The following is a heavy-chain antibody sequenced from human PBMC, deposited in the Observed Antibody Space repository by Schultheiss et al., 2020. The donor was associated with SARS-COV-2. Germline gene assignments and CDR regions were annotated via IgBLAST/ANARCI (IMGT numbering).Heavy chain of an antibody. CDR3: ARDSTYCSGDCSFDY. J-gene: IGHJ4*02. D-gene: IGHD2-21*02. CDR2: ISGSGGST. CDR1: GKFTFSSYA. V-gene: IGHV3-23*01. Sequence: GGSLRLSCAASGKFTFSSYAMSWVRQAPGKGLEWVSAISGSGGSTYYADSVKGRFTISRDNSKNTLYLQMNSLRAEDTAIYYCARDSTYCSGDCSFDYWGQGTLVTVSS.